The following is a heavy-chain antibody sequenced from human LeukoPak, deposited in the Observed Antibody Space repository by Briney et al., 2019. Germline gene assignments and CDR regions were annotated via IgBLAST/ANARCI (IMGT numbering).Heavy chain of an antibody. Sequence: ASVKVSCKASGYTFTDYYIHWVRQAPGQGLEWMGWIDPNSGGTNYAQKFQGRVTMTRDTSISSAYMHLSRLRYDDTAVYYCARQKAAAGHFDYWGQGTLVTVSS. D-gene: IGHD6-13*01. CDR3: ARQKAAAGHFDY. CDR2: IDPNSGGT. CDR1: GYTFTDYY. V-gene: IGHV1-2*02. J-gene: IGHJ4*02.